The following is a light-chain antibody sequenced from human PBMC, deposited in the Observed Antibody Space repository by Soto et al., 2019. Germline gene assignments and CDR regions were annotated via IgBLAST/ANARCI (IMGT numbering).Light chain of an antibody. CDR3: QQRSYPIT. CDR1: QAVRSEY. CDR2: DAS. J-gene: IGKJ5*01. Sequence: EIVLTQSPGTLSLSPGERATLSCRASQAVRSEYFAWYQQKPGQPPRLLIYDASHRATGIPVRFSGSGSDSDFTLTISSLEPEDFAVYYCQQRSYPITFGQGTRLEIK. V-gene: IGKV3D-11*01.